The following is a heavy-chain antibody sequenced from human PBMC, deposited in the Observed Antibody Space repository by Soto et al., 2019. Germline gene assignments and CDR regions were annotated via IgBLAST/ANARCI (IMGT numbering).Heavy chain of an antibody. D-gene: IGHD2-2*01. V-gene: IGHV1-3*01. CDR1: GYTFTNYA. J-gene: IGHJ6*02. CDR2: INAGNGKT. CDR3: ASCSTCCSYYYCYGMDV. Sequence: ASVKVSCKASGYTFTNYAIHWVRQAPGQRLEWMGWINAGNGKTKYSQNFQGRVTITRDTSASIVYMEVNSLRSEDTALYYCASCSTCCSYYYCYGMDVWGQGTTVTVSS.